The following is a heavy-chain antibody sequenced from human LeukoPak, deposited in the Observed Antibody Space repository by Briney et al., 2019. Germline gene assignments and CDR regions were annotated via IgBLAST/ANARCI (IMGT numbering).Heavy chain of an antibody. V-gene: IGHV3-23*01. CDR3: AKFLPTDIVVVVAASTALPVGFDY. Sequence: PGGSLRLSCAASGFTFSSYAMSWVRQAPGKGLEWVSAISGSGGSTYYADSVKGRFTISRDNSKNTLYLQMNSLRAEDTAVYYCAKFLPTDIVVVVAASTALPVGFDYWGQGTLVTVSS. D-gene: IGHD2-15*01. CDR1: GFTFSSYA. CDR2: ISGSGGST. J-gene: IGHJ4*02.